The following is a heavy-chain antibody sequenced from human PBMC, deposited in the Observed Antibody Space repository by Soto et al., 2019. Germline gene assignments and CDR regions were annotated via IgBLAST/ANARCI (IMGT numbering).Heavy chain of an antibody. CDR1: GYSVTSSDYY. V-gene: IGHV4-39*01. J-gene: IGHJ6*02. Sequence: SETLSLTCSVSGYSVTSSDYYWAWIRQPPGKRLEWIGSMFYSGLTYYNPSLKSRITLSDDTSKNQFSVRLNSVTAADTAVYYCAPLSVSLSGPYGKHVWGQGTTVTVAS. D-gene: IGHD2-15*01. CDR3: APLSVSLSGPYGKHV. CDR2: MFYSGLT.